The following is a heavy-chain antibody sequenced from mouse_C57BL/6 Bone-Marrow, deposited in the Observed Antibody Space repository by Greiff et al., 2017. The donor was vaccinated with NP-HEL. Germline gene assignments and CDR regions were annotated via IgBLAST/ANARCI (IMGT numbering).Heavy chain of an antibody. J-gene: IGHJ2*01. V-gene: IGHV1-55*01. CDR3: ASNYASRGDYFYY. CDR2: IYPGSGST. Sequence: QVQLQQPGAELVKPGASVKMSCKASGYTFTSYWITWVKQRPGQGLEWIGDIYPGSGSTNYNEKFKSKAKLTVDTSSSTAYMQLSSLTSEDSAVYFCASNYASRGDYFYYWGQGTPLTLSS. CDR1: GYTFTSYW. D-gene: IGHD1-1*01.